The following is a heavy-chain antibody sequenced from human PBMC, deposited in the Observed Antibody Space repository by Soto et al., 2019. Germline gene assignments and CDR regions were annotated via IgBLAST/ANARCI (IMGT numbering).Heavy chain of an antibody. CDR2: TYYRSKWYN. D-gene: IGHD1-26*01. J-gene: IGHJ6*02. CDR1: GDSVSSNSAA. Sequence: SQTLSLTCAISGDSVSSNSAAWNWIRQSPSRGLEWLGRTYYRSKWYNDYAVSVKSRITINPDTSKNQFSLQLNSVTPEDTAVYYCARDPKSGSYHPYFYSGMDVWAPGTMVTVSS. CDR3: ARDPKSGSYHPYFYSGMDV. V-gene: IGHV6-1*01.